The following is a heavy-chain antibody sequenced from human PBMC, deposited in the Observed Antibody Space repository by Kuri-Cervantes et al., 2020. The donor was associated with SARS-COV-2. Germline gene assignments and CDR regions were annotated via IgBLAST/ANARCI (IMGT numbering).Heavy chain of an antibody. CDR2: ISSSDSTT. V-gene: IGHV3-11*01. CDR1: GFTFRDYY. Sequence: GESLKISCVASGFTFRDYYMSWIRQAPGKGLGWISYISSSDSTTYYADSVKGRFTISRDNAKRTLFLQMNSLRVDDTAVYYCSRDQVSAAGTANYWGQGALVTVSS. CDR3: SRDQVSAAGTANY. D-gene: IGHD6-13*01. J-gene: IGHJ4*02.